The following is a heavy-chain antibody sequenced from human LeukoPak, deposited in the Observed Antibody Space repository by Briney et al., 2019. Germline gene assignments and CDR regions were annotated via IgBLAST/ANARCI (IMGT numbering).Heavy chain of an antibody. CDR3: ARRYYDSSSYVWFDP. CDR2: IYYSGST. J-gene: IGHJ5*02. V-gene: IGHV4-59*08. CDR1: GGSISSYY. Sequence: PSETLSLTCTVSGGSISSYYWSWIRQPPGKGLEWIGYIYYSGSTNYNPSLKSRVTISVDTSKNQFSLKLSSVTAADTAVYYCARRYYDSSSYVWFDPWGQGTLVTVSS. D-gene: IGHD3-22*01.